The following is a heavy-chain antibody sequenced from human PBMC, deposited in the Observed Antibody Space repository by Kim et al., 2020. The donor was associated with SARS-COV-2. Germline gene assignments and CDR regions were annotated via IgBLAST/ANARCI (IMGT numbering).Heavy chain of an antibody. D-gene: IGHD3-22*01. V-gene: IGHV3-33*06. J-gene: IGHJ4*02. CDR3: SKNGYYYDSSGSRGFDY. Sequence: KGRFTISRDNSKNKLYLQMNSLRAEDTAVYYCSKNGYYYDSSGSRGFDYWGQGTLVTVSS.